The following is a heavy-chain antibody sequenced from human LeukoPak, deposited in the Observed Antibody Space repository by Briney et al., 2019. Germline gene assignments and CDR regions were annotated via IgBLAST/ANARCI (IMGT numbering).Heavy chain of an antibody. Sequence: SETLSLTCTVSGGSISSYYWSWIRQPPGKGLEWIGYIYYSGSTNYNPSLKSRVTTSVDTSKNQFSLKLSSVTAADTAVYYCARYCYSSTRNFDYWGQGTLVTVSS. CDR1: GGSISSYY. CDR2: IYYSGST. CDR3: ARYCYSSTRNFDY. D-gene: IGHD2-2*01. J-gene: IGHJ4*02. V-gene: IGHV4-59*01.